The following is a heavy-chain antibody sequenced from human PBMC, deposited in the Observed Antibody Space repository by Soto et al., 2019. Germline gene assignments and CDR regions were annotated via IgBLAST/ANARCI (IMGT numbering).Heavy chain of an antibody. D-gene: IGHD2-2*01. J-gene: IGHJ4*02. CDR3: ARGRGCSTGCHNIYY. V-gene: IGHV3-7*01. CDR1: GFTFSSYW. CDR2: IKQDGSEK. Sequence: EVQLVESGGGLVQPGGSLRLSCAASGFTFSSYWMSWVRQAPGKGLEWVANIKQDGSEKYYVDSVKGRFTISRDNAKNSLYLQMNSLRAEDTAVYYCARGRGCSTGCHNIYYWGQGTLVTVSS.